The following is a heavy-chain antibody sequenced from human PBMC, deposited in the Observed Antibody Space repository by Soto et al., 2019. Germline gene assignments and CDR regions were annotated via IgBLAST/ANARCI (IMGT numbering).Heavy chain of an antibody. D-gene: IGHD5-12*01. J-gene: IGHJ3*02. V-gene: IGHV3-30-3*01. CDR2: ISYDGSNK. Sequence: QVQLVESGGGVVQPGRSLRLSCAASGFTFSSYAMHWVRQAPGKGLEWVAVISYDGSNKYYADSVKGRFTISRDNSKNPLYMQMNSLRSQDTAVYYCARGLPEMAKILDAFDIWGQGTMVTVSS. CDR3: ARGLPEMAKILDAFDI. CDR1: GFTFSSYA.